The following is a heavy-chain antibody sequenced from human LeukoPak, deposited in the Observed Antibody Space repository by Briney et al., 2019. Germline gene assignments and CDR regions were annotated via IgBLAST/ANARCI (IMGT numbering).Heavy chain of an antibody. J-gene: IGHJ4*02. CDR1: GSSISSDYY. Sequence: SETLSLTCTVSGSSISSDYYWSWIRQPPGKGLEWIGEINHSGSTNYNPSLKSRVTISVDTSKNQFSLKLSSVTAADTAVYYCARHSSFDYWGQGTLVTVSS. D-gene: IGHD6-13*01. CDR2: INHSGST. V-gene: IGHV4-34*01. CDR3: ARHSSFDY.